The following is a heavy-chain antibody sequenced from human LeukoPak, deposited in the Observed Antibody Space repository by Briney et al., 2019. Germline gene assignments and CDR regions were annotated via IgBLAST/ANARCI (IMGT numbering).Heavy chain of an antibody. J-gene: IGHJ4*02. Sequence: SETLSLTCTVSGGSISSYYWTWIRQPPGRGLEWIGSIYDSGRSIYSPSLESRVTISVDTSKSQFSLKLSSVTAADTAVYYCARDRGYYGSGSYSQLFDYWGQGTLVTVSS. CDR3: ARDRGYYGSGSYSQLFDY. CDR1: GGSISSYY. CDR2: IYDSGRS. V-gene: IGHV4-59*12. D-gene: IGHD3-10*01.